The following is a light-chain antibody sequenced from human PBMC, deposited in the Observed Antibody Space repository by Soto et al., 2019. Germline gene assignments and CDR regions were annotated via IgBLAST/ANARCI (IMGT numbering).Light chain of an antibody. CDR3: AAWDDTLNGWV. CDR1: SSNIGSKT. J-gene: IGLJ3*02. V-gene: IGLV1-44*01. Sequence: SVLTQPPSASGTPGQRVTISCSGSSSNIGSKTVNWYQQLPGTAPKVLIYSNNQRPSGVPDRFSGSKSGTSGSLAISGLQSEDEADYYCAAWDDTLNGWVFGGGTQLTVL. CDR2: SNN.